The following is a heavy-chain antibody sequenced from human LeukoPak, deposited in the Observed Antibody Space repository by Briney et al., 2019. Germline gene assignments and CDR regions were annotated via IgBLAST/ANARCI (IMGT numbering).Heavy chain of an antibody. CDR2: ISSSGSTI. D-gene: IGHD6-19*01. V-gene: IGHV3-48*03. CDR1: GFTFSSYE. CDR3: ARAQYSSGWYGLPGGYYYYGMDV. Sequence: GGSLRLSCAASGFTFSSYEMNWVRQAPGKGLEWVSYISSSGSTIYYADSVKGRFTISRDNAKNPLYLQMNSLRAEDTAVYYCARAQYSSGWYGLPGGYYYYGMDVWGQGTTVTVSS. J-gene: IGHJ6*02.